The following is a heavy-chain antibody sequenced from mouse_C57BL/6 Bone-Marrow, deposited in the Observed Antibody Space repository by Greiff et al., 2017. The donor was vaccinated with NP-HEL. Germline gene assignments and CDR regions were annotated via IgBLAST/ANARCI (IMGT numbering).Heavy chain of an antibody. V-gene: IGHV1-19*01. D-gene: IGHD1-1*01. CDR2: INPYNGGT. J-gene: IGHJ3*01. Sequence: EVQLQQSGPVLVKPGASVKMSCKASGYTFTDYYMNWVKQSHGKSLEWIGVINPYNGGTSYNQKFKGKATLTVDKSSSTAYMELNSLTSEDSAVYYCARYGGTTVVAPAGFAYWGQGTLVTVSA. CDR3: ARYGGTTVVAPAGFAY. CDR1: GYTFTDYY.